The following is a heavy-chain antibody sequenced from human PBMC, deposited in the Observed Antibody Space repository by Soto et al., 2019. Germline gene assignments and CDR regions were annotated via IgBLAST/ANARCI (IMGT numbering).Heavy chain of an antibody. CDR3: ARDGLYDFWSGYYTNWFDP. D-gene: IGHD3-3*01. CDR1: GGSISSYY. J-gene: IGHJ5*02. V-gene: IGHV4-59*01. Sequence: QVQLQESGPGLVKPSETLSLTCTVSGGSISSYYWSWIRQPPGKGLEWIGYIYYSGSTNYNPSLQSRVTISVDTSKNQFSLKLSSVTAADTAVYYCARDGLYDFWSGYYTNWFDPWGQGTLVTVSS. CDR2: IYYSGST.